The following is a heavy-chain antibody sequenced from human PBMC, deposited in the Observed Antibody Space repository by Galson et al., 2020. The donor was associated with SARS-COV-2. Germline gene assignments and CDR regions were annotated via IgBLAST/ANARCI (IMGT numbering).Heavy chain of an antibody. V-gene: IGHV3-30*04. D-gene: IGHD6-19*01. CDR1: GFTFSSSA. CDR3: ARDLGAVAGSGGYFQD. J-gene: IGHJ1*01. Sequence: GGSMRLSCEASGFTFSSSAMHWVRQAPGKGLEWVAVISYDGSNQFYATSVKGRFTLSRHNSKNALYLQMNSLRPEDTALYYCARDLGAVAGSGGYFQDWGQSTLVTVAS. CDR2: ISYDGSNQ.